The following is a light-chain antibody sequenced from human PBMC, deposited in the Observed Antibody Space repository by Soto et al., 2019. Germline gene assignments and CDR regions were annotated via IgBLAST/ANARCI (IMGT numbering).Light chain of an antibody. CDR1: SRDIGGYNL. CDR3: CSYAGFSSVV. J-gene: IGLJ1*01. V-gene: IGLV2-23*03. Sequence: QSVLTQPASVSGSPGQSITISCTGTSRDIGGYNLVPWYQQHPGKAPKLIIYERGKRPSGISNRFSASKSANTASLTISGLQAEDEADYYCCSYAGFSSVVFGTGTKVTVL. CDR2: ERG.